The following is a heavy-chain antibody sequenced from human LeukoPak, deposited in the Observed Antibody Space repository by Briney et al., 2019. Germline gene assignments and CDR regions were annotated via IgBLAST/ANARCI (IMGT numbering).Heavy chain of an antibody. D-gene: IGHD2-2*03. V-gene: IGHV1-18*01. Sequence: SVKVSCKASGYSFTDNGLIWVRQVPGQGLEWMGWISTHNDHTNYAQKFQGRVSMTTDTSASTAYMELRSLRSDDTAVYYCARDLGYCNNNRCYRNWFDPWGQGTLVTVSS. CDR1: GYSFTDNG. CDR2: ISTHNDHT. CDR3: ARDLGYCNNNRCYRNWFDP. J-gene: IGHJ5*02.